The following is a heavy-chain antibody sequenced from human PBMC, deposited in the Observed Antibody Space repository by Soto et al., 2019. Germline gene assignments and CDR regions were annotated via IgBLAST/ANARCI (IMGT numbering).Heavy chain of an antibody. J-gene: IGHJ4*02. CDR3: ARDGSVMTTVAKDYYFDY. Sequence: QVQLVQSGAEVKKPGSSVKVSCKASGGTFSSYTISWVRQAPGQGLEWMGRIIPILGIANYAQKFQGRVTITADKSTSTAYMELSSLRSEDTAVYYCARDGSVMTTVAKDYYFDYWGQGTLVTVSS. CDR2: IIPILGIA. D-gene: IGHD4-17*01. V-gene: IGHV1-69*08. CDR1: GGTFSSYT.